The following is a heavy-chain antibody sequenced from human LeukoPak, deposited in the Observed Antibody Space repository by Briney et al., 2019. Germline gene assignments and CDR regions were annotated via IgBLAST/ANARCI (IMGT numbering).Heavy chain of an antibody. Sequence: SETLSLTCADYGGSFSGYYWSWIRQPPGKGLEWIGEINHSGSTNYNPSLKSRVTISVDTSKNQFSLKLSSVTAADTAVYYCARGEWRPYGSGSYRYWGQGTLVTVSS. CDR1: GGSFSGYY. V-gene: IGHV4-34*01. D-gene: IGHD3-10*01. J-gene: IGHJ4*02. CDR2: INHSGST. CDR3: ARGEWRPYGSGSYRY.